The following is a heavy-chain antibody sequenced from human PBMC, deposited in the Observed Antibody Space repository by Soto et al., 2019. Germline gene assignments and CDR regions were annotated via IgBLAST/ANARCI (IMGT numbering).Heavy chain of an antibody. CDR2: IPSSGGTI. CDR3: ARDGTGDFWSGYFTSFGY. J-gene: IGHJ4*02. D-gene: IGHD3-3*01. Sequence: EVQLVESGGGLVQPGGSLRLSCAASGFTFSHFEMNWVRQAPGKGPEWVCYIPSSGGTIYYEDSVKGRFTTSRDNAKNSLFLQMNSVRAEDTPIYYCARDGTGDFWSGYFTSFGYCGQGTLVTVSS. V-gene: IGHV3-48*03. CDR1: GFTFSHFE.